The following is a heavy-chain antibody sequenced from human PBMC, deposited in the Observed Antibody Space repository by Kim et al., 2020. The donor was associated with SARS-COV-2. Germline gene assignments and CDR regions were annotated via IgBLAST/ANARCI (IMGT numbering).Heavy chain of an antibody. J-gene: IGHJ6*02. Sequence: KDRFTISRDNSNNTLYLKMNSRRAEDTAVYYCARDVGATKGSYYYYYGMDVWGQGTTVTVSS. CDR3: ARDVGATKGSYYYYYGMDV. V-gene: IGHV3-30*07. D-gene: IGHD1-26*01.